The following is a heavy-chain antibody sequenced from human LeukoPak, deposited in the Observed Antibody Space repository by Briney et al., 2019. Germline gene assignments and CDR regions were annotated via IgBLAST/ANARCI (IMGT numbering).Heavy chain of an antibody. D-gene: IGHD1-1*01. CDR1: GFTFSSYA. Sequence: GGSLRLSCTASGFTFSSYAMTWVRQAPGKGLEWVSAISPSSNTRYYSDSVRGRFTVSRDNSENTVYLQMDRLRADDTAVYYCAKDPGTGDFDYWGQGTLVTVSS. V-gene: IGHV3-23*01. J-gene: IGHJ4*02. CDR2: ISPSSNTR. CDR3: AKDPGTGDFDY.